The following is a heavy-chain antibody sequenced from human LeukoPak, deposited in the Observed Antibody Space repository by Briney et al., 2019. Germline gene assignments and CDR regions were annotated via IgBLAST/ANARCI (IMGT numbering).Heavy chain of an antibody. CDR1: GFTFSGYP. CDR2: ISYDGSNK. CDR3: AKDRYSSGWAFDY. D-gene: IGHD6-19*01. Sequence: PGGSLRLSCAASGFTFSGYPIHWVRQAPGKGLEWVAVISYDGSNKYYADSVKGRFTISRDNSKNTLYLQMNSLRAEDTAVYYCAKDRYSSGWAFDYWGQGTLVTVSS. V-gene: IGHV3-30-3*02. J-gene: IGHJ4*02.